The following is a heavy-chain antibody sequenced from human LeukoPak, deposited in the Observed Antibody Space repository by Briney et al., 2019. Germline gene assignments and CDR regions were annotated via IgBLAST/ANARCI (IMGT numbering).Heavy chain of an antibody. CDR1: GYTFTSYG. CDR2: IRAYNGNT. V-gene: IGHV1-18*01. Sequence: SVKVSCKASGYTFTSYGISWVRQAPGQGLEWMGWIRAYNGNTNYAQKLQGRVTMTTDTSTSTAYMELRSLRSDDTAVYYCARVNYDFWSGYYYNWFDPWGQGTLVTVSS. J-gene: IGHJ5*02. CDR3: ARVNYDFWSGYYYNWFDP. D-gene: IGHD3-3*01.